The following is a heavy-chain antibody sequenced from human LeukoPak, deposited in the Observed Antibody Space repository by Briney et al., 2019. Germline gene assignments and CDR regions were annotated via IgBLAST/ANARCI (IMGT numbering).Heavy chain of an antibody. J-gene: IGHJ4*02. D-gene: IGHD4-17*01. CDR1: GFTFSSYA. V-gene: IGHV3-30*04. CDR2: ISYDGSTK. CDR3: ARDRLHYGEYEKTFDY. Sequence: GRSLRLSCAASGFTFSSYAIHWVRQAPGKGLEWVAVISYDGSTKYNADSVKGRFTISRDNAKNSLYLQMNSLRAEDTAVYYCARDRLHYGEYEKTFDYWGQGTLVSVSS.